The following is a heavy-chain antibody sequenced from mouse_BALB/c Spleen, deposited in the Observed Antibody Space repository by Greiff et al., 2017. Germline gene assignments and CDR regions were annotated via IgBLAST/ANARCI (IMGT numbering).Heavy chain of an antibody. CDR2: ISSGGGST. CDR3: ARHATSAMDY. V-gene: IGHV5-12-1*01. D-gene: IGHD2-1*01. CDR1: GFAFSSYD. J-gene: IGHJ4*01. Sequence: EVMLVESGGGLVKPGGSLKLSCAASGFAFSSYDMSWVRQTPEKRLEWVAYISSGGGSTYYPDTVKGRFTISRDNAKNTLYLQISSLKSEDTAMYYCARHATSAMDYWGQGTSVTVSS.